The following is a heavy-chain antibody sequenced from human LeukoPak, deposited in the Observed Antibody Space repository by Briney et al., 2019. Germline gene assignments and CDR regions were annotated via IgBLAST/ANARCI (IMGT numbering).Heavy chain of an antibody. J-gene: IGHJ4*02. CDR1: GAXLISYY. V-gene: IGHV4-59*01. CDR2: IYYNGSP. CDR3: ARDSRSYERSGYYHFDY. Sequence: SETLSLTCTVSGAXLISYYCNWIRQPPGKGLEWIGYIYYNGSPNYNPSLKSRVTMSQDTSKNQFSLRLTSVTAADTAVYYCARDSRSYERSGYYHFDYWGQGSLVTVSS. D-gene: IGHD3-22*01.